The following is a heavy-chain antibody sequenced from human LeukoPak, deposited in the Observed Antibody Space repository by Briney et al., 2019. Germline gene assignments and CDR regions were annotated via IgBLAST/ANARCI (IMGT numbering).Heavy chain of an antibody. V-gene: IGHV4-59*01. CDR3: ARASDYYDSSGSPSY. Sequence: SETLSLTCTVSGGSISSYYWSWIRQPPGKGLEWIGYIYYSGSTNYNPSLKSRVTISVDTSKNQFSPKLSSVTAADTAVYYCARASDYYDSSGSPSYWGQGTLVIVSS. CDR2: IYYSGST. D-gene: IGHD3-22*01. CDR1: GGSISSYY. J-gene: IGHJ4*02.